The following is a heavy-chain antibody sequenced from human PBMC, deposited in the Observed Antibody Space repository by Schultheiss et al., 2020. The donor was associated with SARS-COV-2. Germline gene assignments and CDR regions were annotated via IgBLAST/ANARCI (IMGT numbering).Heavy chain of an antibody. CDR3: ARGGDDIVVVPAAARMNWFDP. J-gene: IGHJ5*02. CDR2: IYYSGST. Sequence: SETLSLTCTVSGGSISSYYWSWIRQPPGKGLEWIGYIYYSGSTNYNPSLKSRVTISVDTSKNQFSLKLSSVTAADTAVYYCARGGDDIVVVPAAARMNWFDPWGQGTLVTVSS. V-gene: IGHV4-59*01. D-gene: IGHD2-2*01. CDR1: GGSISSYY.